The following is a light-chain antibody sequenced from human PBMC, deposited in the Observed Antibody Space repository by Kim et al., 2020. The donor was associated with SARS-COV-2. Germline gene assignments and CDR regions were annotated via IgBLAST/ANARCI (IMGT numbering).Light chain of an antibody. J-gene: IGKJ1*01. CDR1: QSISSW. Sequence: ATVGDRVTITCRASQSISSWLAWYQQKPGKAPKRLIYKESSLESGVPSRFSGSGSGTEFTLTISSLQPDDFATYYCQQYNSYPWTFGQGTKVEIK. CDR3: QQYNSYPWT. V-gene: IGKV1-5*03. CDR2: KES.